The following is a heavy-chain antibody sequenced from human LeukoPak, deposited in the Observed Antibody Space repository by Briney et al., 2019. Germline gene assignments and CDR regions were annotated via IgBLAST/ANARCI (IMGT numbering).Heavy chain of an antibody. CDR2: INPNSGGT. Sequence: GVSVKVSCKASGYTFTGYYMHWVRQAPGQGLEWMGWINPNSGGTNYAQKFQGRVTMTRDTSISTAYMELSRLRSDDTAAYYCARDPGYLPHPFDYWGQGTLVTVSS. J-gene: IGHJ4*02. CDR3: ARDPGYLPHPFDY. D-gene: IGHD1-1*01. V-gene: IGHV1-2*02. CDR1: GYTFTGYY.